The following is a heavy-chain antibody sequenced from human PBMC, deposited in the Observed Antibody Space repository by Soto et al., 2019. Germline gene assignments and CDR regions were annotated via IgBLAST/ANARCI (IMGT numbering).Heavy chain of an antibody. V-gene: IGHV4-30-4*01. CDR2: IHPSGST. Sequence: PSETLSLTCNVSGGSISSGDYYWNWIRQSPGKGLEWIAYIHPSGSTNYNPSLKSRVAISVDTSKNQFSLKLTSVTAADTAVYYCASVTFYYGSGSYSYFDYWGQGAQVTVS. J-gene: IGHJ4*02. CDR1: GGSISSGDYY. CDR3: ASVTFYYGSGSYSYFDY. D-gene: IGHD3-10*01.